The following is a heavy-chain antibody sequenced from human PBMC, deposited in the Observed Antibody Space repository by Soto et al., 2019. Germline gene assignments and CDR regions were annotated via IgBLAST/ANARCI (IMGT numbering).Heavy chain of an antibody. V-gene: IGHV3-21*01. CDR1: GFTFSSYS. J-gene: IGHJ4*02. D-gene: IGHD6-19*01. CDR3: ARDQWLVVPFDY. Sequence: GGSLRLSCAASGFTFSSYSMNWVRQAPGKGLEWVSSISSSSSYIYYADSVKGRFTISRDNAKNSLYLQMNSLRAEDTAVYYCARDQWLVVPFDYWGQGTLVTVSS. CDR2: ISSSSSYI.